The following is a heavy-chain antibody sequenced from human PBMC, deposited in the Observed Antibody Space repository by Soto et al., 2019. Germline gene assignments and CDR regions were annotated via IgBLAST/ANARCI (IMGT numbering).Heavy chain of an antibody. CDR2: IYHSGST. Sequence: SETLSLTCAVSGGSISSSNWWSWVRQPPGKGLEWIGEIYHSGSTNYNPSLKSRVTISVDKSKNQFSLKLSSVTAADTAVYYCARDQRPHQQLERQPWYYYYGMDVWGQGTTVTVSS. D-gene: IGHD1-1*01. J-gene: IGHJ6*02. CDR1: GGSISSSNW. V-gene: IGHV4-4*02. CDR3: ARDQRPHQQLERQPWYYYYGMDV.